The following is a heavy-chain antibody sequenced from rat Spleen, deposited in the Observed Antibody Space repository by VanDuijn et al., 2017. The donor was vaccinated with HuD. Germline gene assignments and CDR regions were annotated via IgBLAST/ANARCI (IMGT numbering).Heavy chain of an antibody. CDR1: GFTFSSYW. CDR2: ISYDGSSS. J-gene: IGHJ2*01. V-gene: IGHV5-58*01. CDR3: ARRLYDYFDY. Sequence: EVQLVETGGGLVQPGRSLKLSCVASGFTFSSYWMYWIRQAPGKGLEWVATISYDGSSSYYRDSVKGRFTFSRDNAKSTLYLQMDSLRSEDTATYYCARRLYDYFDYWGQGVMVTVSS. D-gene: IGHD1-2*01.